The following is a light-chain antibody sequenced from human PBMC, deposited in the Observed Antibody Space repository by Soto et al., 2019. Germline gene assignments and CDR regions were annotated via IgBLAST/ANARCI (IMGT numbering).Light chain of an antibody. CDR2: DAS. Sequence: EITMTQSPATLSVSPGERATLSCRVSQSVTSNYIAWYQQKPGQAPRLLIYDASYRATGIPARFSGSGSGTDFTLTISSLEPEDFAVYYCQQRSNWPRTFGQGTKVDIK. CDR1: QSVTSN. CDR3: QQRSNWPRT. J-gene: IGKJ1*01. V-gene: IGKV3-11*01.